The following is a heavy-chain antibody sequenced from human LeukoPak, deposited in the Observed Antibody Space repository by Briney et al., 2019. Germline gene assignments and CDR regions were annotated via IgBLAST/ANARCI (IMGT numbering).Heavy chain of an antibody. J-gene: IGHJ4*02. V-gene: IGHV3-7*01. Sequence: PGGSLRLSCAASGFTFSNYWMSWVRQAPGKGLEWVANIHQDGIEKYHVDSVKGRFTISRDNAKNVLHLQMDSLRVGDTAVYYCARDLPGDGYNPLIDYWGQGTLVTVSS. CDR2: IHQDGIEK. CDR3: ARDLPGDGYNPLIDY. D-gene: IGHD5-24*01. CDR1: GFTFSNYW.